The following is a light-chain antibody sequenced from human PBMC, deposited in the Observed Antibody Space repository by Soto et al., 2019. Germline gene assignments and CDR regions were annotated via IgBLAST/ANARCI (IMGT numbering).Light chain of an antibody. CDR3: SSYGGSNNLI. J-gene: IGLJ2*01. Sequence: QSALTQPPSASGSPGQSVTISCSGTSSDVGGYNYVSWYQQHPGKAPKLMIYEVSKRPSGVPDRFSGSKSGNTASLTVCGLQAEYEADYYCSSYGGSNNLIFGGGTKLTVL. V-gene: IGLV2-8*01. CDR1: SSDVGGYNY. CDR2: EVS.